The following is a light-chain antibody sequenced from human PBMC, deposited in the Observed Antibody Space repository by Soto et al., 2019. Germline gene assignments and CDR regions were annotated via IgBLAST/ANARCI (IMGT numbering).Light chain of an antibody. CDR1: SSDVGGYNY. CDR3: SSYTSSSPWV. J-gene: IGLJ3*02. V-gene: IGLV2-14*01. Sequence: QSALTQPASVSGSPGRSITISCTGTSSDVGGYNYVSWYQQHPGKAPKLMIYDVSNRPSGVSNRFSGSKSGNTASLTISGLQAEDEADYYYSSYTSSSPWVFGGGTKLTVL. CDR2: DVS.